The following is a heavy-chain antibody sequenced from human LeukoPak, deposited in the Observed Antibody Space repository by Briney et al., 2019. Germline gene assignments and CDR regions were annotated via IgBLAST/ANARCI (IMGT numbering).Heavy chain of an antibody. V-gene: IGHV3-11*01. Sequence: GGSLRLSCAASGFTFSDYYMSWIRQAPGKGLEWVSYISSSGSTIYYADSVKGRFTISRDNAKNSLYLQMNSLRAEDTAVYYCAKDPNRGYSSGWYFDYWGQGTLVTVSS. CDR1: GFTFSDYY. D-gene: IGHD6-19*01. CDR3: AKDPNRGYSSGWYFDY. J-gene: IGHJ4*02. CDR2: ISSSGSTI.